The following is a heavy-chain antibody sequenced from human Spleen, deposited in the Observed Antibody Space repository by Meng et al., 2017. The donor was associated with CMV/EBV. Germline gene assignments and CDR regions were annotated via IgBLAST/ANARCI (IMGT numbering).Heavy chain of an antibody. CDR2: IRSKIYGGAA. D-gene: IGHD4/OR15-4a*01. V-gene: IGHV3-49*04. CDR1: GFTFGEYG. Sequence: GESLKISCTTSGFTFGEYGVTWVRQAPGKGLEWVAFIRSKIYGGAAEYAASVKDRFTISRDDSENIAYLQTNRLNTEDTAVYFCARGRTVPGGAKYYFDYWGQGTLVTVSS. CDR3: ARGRTVPGGAKYYFDY. J-gene: IGHJ4*02.